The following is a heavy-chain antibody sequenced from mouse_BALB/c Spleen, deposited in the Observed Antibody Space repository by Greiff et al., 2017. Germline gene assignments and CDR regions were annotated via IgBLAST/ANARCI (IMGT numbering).Heavy chain of an antibody. CDR3: AREGSMITTAGFGYAMDY. Sequence: VQLQQSGPELVKPGASVKMSCKASGYTFTSYVMHWVKQKPGQGLEWIGYINPYNDGTKYNEKFKGKATLTSDKSSSTAYMELSSLTSEDSAVYYCAREGSMITTAGFGYAMDYWGQGTSVTVSS. CDR1: GYTFTSYV. V-gene: IGHV1-14*01. J-gene: IGHJ4*01. D-gene: IGHD2-4*01. CDR2: INPYNDGT.